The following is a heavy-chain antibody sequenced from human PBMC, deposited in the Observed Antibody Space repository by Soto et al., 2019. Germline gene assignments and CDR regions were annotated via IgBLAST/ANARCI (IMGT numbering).Heavy chain of an antibody. Sequence: KGLEWVAVIWYDGSNKYYADAVKGRFTISRDNSKNTLYLQMNSLRAEDTAVYYCARDREDKLLFYYYYYGMDVWGPGTTVTVSS. V-gene: IGHV3-33*01. D-gene: IGHD2-2*01. CDR3: ARDREDKLLFYYYYYGMDV. J-gene: IGHJ6*02. CDR2: IWYDGSNK.